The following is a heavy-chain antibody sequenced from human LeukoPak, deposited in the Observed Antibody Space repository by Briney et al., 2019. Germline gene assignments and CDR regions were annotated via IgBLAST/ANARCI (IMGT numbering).Heavy chain of an antibody. D-gene: IGHD3-9*01. CDR1: GYTFTGYY. V-gene: IGHV1-2*02. CDR2: INPNSGGT. Sequence: ASVKVSCKASGYTFTGYYMHWVRQAPGQGLEWMGWINPNSGGTNYAQKFQGRVTMTRDTSISTAYMELSRLRSDDTAVYYCARSPRTDYDILTDPYYYGMDVWGQGTTVTVSS. CDR3: ARSPRTDYDILTDPYYYGMDV. J-gene: IGHJ6*02.